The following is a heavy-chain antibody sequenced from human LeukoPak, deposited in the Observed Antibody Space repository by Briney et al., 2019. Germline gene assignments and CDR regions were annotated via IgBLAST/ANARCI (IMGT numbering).Heavy chain of an antibody. D-gene: IGHD3-22*01. CDR1: GFTFSSYG. Sequence: PGRSLRLSCAASGFTFSSYGMHWVRQAPGKGLEWVAVISYDGSNKYYADSVKGRFTTSRDNSENTLYLQMNSLRAEDTAVYYCARGRGYDSGTYNYAFSDYWGQGTLVTVSS. J-gene: IGHJ4*02. V-gene: IGHV3-30*03. CDR3: ARGRGYDSGTYNYAFSDY. CDR2: ISYDGSNK.